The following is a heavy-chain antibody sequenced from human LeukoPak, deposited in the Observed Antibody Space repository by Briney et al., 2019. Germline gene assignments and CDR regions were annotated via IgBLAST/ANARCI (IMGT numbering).Heavy chain of an antibody. CDR3: ARSSGWYRGSWFDP. J-gene: IGHJ5*02. CDR1: GGSFSGYY. CDR2: INHSGST. V-gene: IGHV4-34*01. Sequence: SETLSLTCAVYGGSFSGYYWSWTRQPPGKGLEWIGEINHSGSTNYNPSLKSRVTISVDTSKNQFSLKLSSVTAADTAVYYCARSSGWYRGSWFDPWGQGTLVTVSS. D-gene: IGHD6-19*01.